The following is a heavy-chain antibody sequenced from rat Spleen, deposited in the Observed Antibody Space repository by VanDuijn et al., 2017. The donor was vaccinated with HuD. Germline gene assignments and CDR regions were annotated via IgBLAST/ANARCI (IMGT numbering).Heavy chain of an antibody. CDR3: ARQDTSGYSNWFAY. D-gene: IGHD4-3*01. V-gene: IGHV5-31*01. CDR2: ITNAGGRT. J-gene: IGHJ3*01. Sequence: EVQLVESGGGLVQPGRSLKLSCVASGFTFNNYWMSWIRQAPGKGLEWVASITNAGGRTYYSDSVKGRFTISRDNTKNTLYLQMDSLRSEDTATYFCARQDTSGYSNWFAYWGQGTLVTVSS. CDR1: GFTFNNYW.